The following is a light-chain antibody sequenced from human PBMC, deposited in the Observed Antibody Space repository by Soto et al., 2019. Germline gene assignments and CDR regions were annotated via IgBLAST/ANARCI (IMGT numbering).Light chain of an antibody. J-gene: IGKJ2*01. Sequence: EIVMTQSPATMSVSPGERATLSCMASQSMGSNVAWYQQKPGQAPRLLIYGASSRATGIPDRFSGSGSGTDFTLTISRLEPEDFAVYYCQQYGSSPPYTFGQGTKVDIK. CDR3: QQYGSSPPYT. CDR2: GAS. V-gene: IGKV3-20*01. CDR1: QSMGSN.